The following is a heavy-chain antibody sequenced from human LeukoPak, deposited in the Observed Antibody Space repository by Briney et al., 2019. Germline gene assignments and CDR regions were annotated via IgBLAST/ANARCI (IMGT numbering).Heavy chain of an antibody. CDR3: AREEPAAEYYYYYYGMDV. Sequence: GRSLRLSCAASGFTFSSYGMHWVRQAPGKGLEWVAVIWYDGSNKYYADSVKGRFTISRDNFKNTLYLQMNSLRAEDTAVYYCAREEPAAEYYYYYYGMDVWGQGTTVTVSS. D-gene: IGHD1-14*01. CDR1: GFTFSSYG. V-gene: IGHV3-33*01. J-gene: IGHJ6*02. CDR2: IWYDGSNK.